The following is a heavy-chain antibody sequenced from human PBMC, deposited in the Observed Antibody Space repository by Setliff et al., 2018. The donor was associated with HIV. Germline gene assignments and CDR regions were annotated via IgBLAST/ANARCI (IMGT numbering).Heavy chain of an antibody. CDR2: INHSGST. CDR3: VHSLLGAPMVDY. CDR1: GGSFSGYY. Sequence: SETLSLTCAVYGGSFSGYYWSWIRQPPGKGLEWIGEINHSGSTNYNPSLKSRVTISVDTSKNQFSLKLTSVTAADTAMYYCVHSLLGAPMVDYWGQGTLVTVSS. J-gene: IGHJ4*02. V-gene: IGHV4-34*01. D-gene: IGHD3-16*01.